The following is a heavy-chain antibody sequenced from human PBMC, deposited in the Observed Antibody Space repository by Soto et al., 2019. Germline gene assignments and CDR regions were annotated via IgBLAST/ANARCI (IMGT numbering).Heavy chain of an antibody. V-gene: IGHV1-69*12. Sequence: QVQLVQSGAEVKKPGSSVKISCKASGGSFRTNAFSWVRQAPGQGLEWMGGIIPIFPTPDYAQKFQGRVTITADESTTTTYRELSSLRSEDTATYSWARDKDRQQLGGNYYYIMDVWGQGTTVTVSS. CDR2: IIPIFPTP. D-gene: IGHD3-3*02. CDR3: ARDKDRQQLGGNYYYIMDV. J-gene: IGHJ6*02. CDR1: GGSFRTNA.